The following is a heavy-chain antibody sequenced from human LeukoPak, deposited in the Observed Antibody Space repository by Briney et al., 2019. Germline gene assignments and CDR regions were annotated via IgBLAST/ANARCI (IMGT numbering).Heavy chain of an antibody. D-gene: IGHD2-15*01. CDR1: GFTVSSNY. J-gene: IGHJ4*02. CDR3: ARQESEFTTPANRYFDL. Sequence: GGSLRLSCAASGFTVSSNYMSWVRQTPGKGLEWVSVIYSGGSTYYADSVKGRFTISRDKSKNTLYLQMNSLRAEDTAVYFCARQESEFTTPANRYFDLWGQGTLITVSS. V-gene: IGHV3-53*01. CDR2: IYSGGST.